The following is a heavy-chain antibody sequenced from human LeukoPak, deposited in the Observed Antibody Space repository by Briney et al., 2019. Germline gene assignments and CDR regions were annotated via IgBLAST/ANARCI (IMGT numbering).Heavy chain of an antibody. Sequence: GGSLRLSCAASGLTFSSYAMHWVRQAPGEGLEYVSAISSNGGSTYYANSVKGRFTICRDNSKNTLYLQMGSLRAEDMAVYYCARGPYCSGGSCYSPFDYWGQGTLVTVSS. CDR2: ISSNGGST. V-gene: IGHV3-64*01. J-gene: IGHJ4*02. D-gene: IGHD2-15*01. CDR1: GLTFSSYA. CDR3: ARGPYCSGGSCYSPFDY.